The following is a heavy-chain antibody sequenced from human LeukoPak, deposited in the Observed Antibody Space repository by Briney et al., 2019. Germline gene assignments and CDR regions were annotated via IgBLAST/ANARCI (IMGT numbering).Heavy chain of an antibody. CDR3: ATGRPASLLDY. V-gene: IGHV1-24*01. CDR2: FDPEEGEP. J-gene: IGHJ4*02. CDR1: GNTLSELS. Sequence: ASVTVSCTVSGNTLSELSMHWVRQAPGKGLEWMGGFDPEEGEPIYAQKFQGRVTMTDDTSTDTAYMEVTNLRSDDTAVYYCATGRPASLLDYWRQGTLVTVSS.